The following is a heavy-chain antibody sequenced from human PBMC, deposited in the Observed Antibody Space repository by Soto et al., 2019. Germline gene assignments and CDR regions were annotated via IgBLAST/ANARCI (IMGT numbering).Heavy chain of an antibody. J-gene: IGHJ4*02. Sequence: PGGSLRLSCSASGFTFSNHPMHWVRRAPGKGLEYLSAVNANGGSTFYADSVKGRFTISRDNSKNTLYLQMSGLRGDDTAVYYCTRGYSGYILRYFDFWGLGTLVTVS. CDR3: TRGYSGYILRYFDF. CDR1: GFTFSNHP. CDR2: VNANGGST. V-gene: IGHV3-64D*08. D-gene: IGHD5-12*01.